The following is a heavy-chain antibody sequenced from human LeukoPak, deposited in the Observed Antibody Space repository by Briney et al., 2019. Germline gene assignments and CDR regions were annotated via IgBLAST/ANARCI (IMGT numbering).Heavy chain of an antibody. Sequence: SETLSLTCTVSGGSISSYYWSWIRQPPGKGLEWIGYMYYSGRTKYNPSLKSRVTISVDTSKNQFSLRLSSVTAADTAVYYCARHLRGVIPHFDYWGQGNLVTVSS. D-gene: IGHD3-10*01. CDR2: MYYSGRT. V-gene: IGHV4-59*08. CDR1: GGSISSYY. CDR3: ARHLRGVIPHFDY. J-gene: IGHJ4*02.